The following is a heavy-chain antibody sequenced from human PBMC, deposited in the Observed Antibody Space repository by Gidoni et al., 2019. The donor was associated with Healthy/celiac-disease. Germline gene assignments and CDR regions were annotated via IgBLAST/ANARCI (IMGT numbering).Heavy chain of an antibody. CDR2: ISSSSSYI. V-gene: IGHV3-21*01. J-gene: IGHJ4*02. CDR1: GFTFSSYS. D-gene: IGHD7-27*01. CDR3: ARDRLGIQGDY. Sequence: EVQLVESGGGLVKPGGSLRLSCAASGFTFSSYSMNCVRQAPGKGLEWVSSISSSSSYIYYADSVKGRFTISRDNAKNSLYLQMNSLRAEDTAVYYCARDRLGIQGDYWGQGTLVTVSS.